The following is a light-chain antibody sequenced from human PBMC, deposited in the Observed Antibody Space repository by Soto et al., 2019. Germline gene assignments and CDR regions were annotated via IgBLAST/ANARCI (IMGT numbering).Light chain of an antibody. J-gene: IGLJ2*01. CDR1: SSDVGGYNY. CDR3: TSYAGSNTV. V-gene: IGLV2-8*01. Sequence: QSALTQPPSASGSPGQSVTISCIGTSSDVGGYNYVSWYQQHPGKAPKLMIYEVSKRPSGVPDRFSGSKSGNTASLTVSGLQTEDEADYYCTSYAGSNTVFGGGTKLTV. CDR2: EVS.